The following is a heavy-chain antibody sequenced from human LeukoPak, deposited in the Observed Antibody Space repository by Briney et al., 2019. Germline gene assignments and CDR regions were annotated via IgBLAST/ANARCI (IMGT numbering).Heavy chain of an antibody. CDR1: GFTFDDYA. D-gene: IGHD1-1*01. J-gene: IGHJ3*02. CDR2: ISGDSTYI. CDR3: ARRTTSAFDI. V-gene: IGHV3-21*01. Sequence: GSLRLSCAASGFTFDDYAMHWVRQAPGKGLEWISSISGDSTYIHYADSVKGRFTISRDDAKNSLYLQMNSLRAEDTAVYYCARRTTSAFDIWGQGTMVTLSP.